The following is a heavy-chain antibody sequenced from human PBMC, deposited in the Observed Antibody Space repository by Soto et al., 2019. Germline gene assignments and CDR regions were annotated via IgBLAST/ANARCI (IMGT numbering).Heavy chain of an antibody. CDR3: GRDTYYDGSGYHSGGVDF. D-gene: IGHD3-22*01. Sequence: GGSLRLSCAASGFTFGGFYMGWIRQAPGRGLEWVSFISGSGGIIYLADSVKGRFAISRDNTKNSLYLQMNNLRAEDTAVYYCGRDTYYDGSGYHSGGVDFWGQGTLVTVSS. CDR1: GFTFGGFY. CDR2: ISGSGGII. J-gene: IGHJ4*02. V-gene: IGHV3-11*01.